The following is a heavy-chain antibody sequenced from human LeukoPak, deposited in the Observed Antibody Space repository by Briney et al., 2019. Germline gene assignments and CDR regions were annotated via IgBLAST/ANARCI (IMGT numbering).Heavy chain of an antibody. Sequence: PGGSLRLSCAASGFTFSSHAMTWVRQAPGKSLECVSAISGSGGYTYYADPVKGRITISRDNSRNTLYVQMNSLRPEDTAVYSCAKGRVIDTASSGMDVWGQGTTVIVSS. V-gene: IGHV3-23*01. CDR1: GFTFSSHA. D-gene: IGHD2-21*01. CDR3: AKGRVIDTASSGMDV. J-gene: IGHJ6*02. CDR2: ISGSGGYT.